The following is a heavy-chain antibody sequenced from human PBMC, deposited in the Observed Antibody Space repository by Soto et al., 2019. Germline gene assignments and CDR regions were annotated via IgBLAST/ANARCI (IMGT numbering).Heavy chain of an antibody. J-gene: IGHJ4*02. CDR3: ARAEAGYCSGGSCYPQKYYLDY. V-gene: IGHV1-69*02. CDR1: GGTFSSYT. Sequence: GASVKVSCKASGGTFSSYTISWVRQAPGQGLEWMGRIIPILGVANYAQKFQGRVTITADKSTSTAYMELSSLRSEDTAVYYCARAEAGYCSGGSCYPQKYYLDYWGQGTLVTVSS. D-gene: IGHD2-15*01. CDR2: IIPILGVA.